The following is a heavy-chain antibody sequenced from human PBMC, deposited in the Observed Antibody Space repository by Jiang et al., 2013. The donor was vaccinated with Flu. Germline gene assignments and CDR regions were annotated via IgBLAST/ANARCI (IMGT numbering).Heavy chain of an antibody. CDR3: AKSILDYGDYRLFDY. D-gene: IGHD4-17*01. Sequence: SCAASGFTFSSYAMSWVRQAPGKGLEWVSAISGSGGSTYYADSVKGRFTISRDNSKNTLYLQMNSLRAEDTAVYYCAKSILDYGDYRLFDYWGQGTLVTVSS. V-gene: IGHV3-23*01. J-gene: IGHJ4*02. CDR1: GFTFSSYA. CDR2: ISGSGGST.